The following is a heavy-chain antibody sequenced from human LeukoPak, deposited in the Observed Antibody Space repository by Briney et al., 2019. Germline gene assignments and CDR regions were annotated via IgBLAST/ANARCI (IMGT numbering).Heavy chain of an antibody. CDR2: ISGSGGST. V-gene: IGHV3-23*01. CDR3: AKAWTVTTRGGYFDY. Sequence: GGSLRLSCAASGFTVSNNYMSWVRQAPGKGLEWVSAISGSGGSTYYADSVKGRFTISRDNSKNTLYLQMNSLRAEDTAVYYCAKAWTVTTRGGYFDYWGQGTLVTVSS. D-gene: IGHD4-17*01. J-gene: IGHJ4*02. CDR1: GFTVSNNY.